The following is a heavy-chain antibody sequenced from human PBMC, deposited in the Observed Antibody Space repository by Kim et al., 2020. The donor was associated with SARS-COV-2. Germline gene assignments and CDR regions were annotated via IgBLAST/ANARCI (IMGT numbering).Heavy chain of an antibody. CDR2: INHSGST. D-gene: IGHD6-6*01. J-gene: IGHJ4*02. CDR3: ARGVRIAARAHFDY. V-gene: IGHV4-34*01. CDR1: GGSFSGYY. Sequence: SETLSLTCAVYGGSFSGYYWSWIRQPPGKGLEWIGEINHSGSTNYNPSLKSRVTISVDTSKNQFSLKLSSVTAADTAVYYCARGVRIAARAHFDYWGQGTLVTVSS.